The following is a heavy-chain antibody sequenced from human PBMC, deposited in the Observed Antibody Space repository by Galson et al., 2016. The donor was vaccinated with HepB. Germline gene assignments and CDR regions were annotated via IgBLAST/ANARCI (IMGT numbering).Heavy chain of an antibody. CDR3: ARMSSDYYYLDS. D-gene: IGHD3-16*01. J-gene: IGHJ4*02. CDR1: GYTFTNHH. CDR2: IAPTAGGT. V-gene: IGHV1-2*04. Sequence: SVKVSCKASGYTFTNHHIHWVRQAPGQGLEWVGWIAPTAGGTTYAQKFQGWVTLTRDLSISTAYMELSSLKSDDTALYYCARMSSDYYYLDSWGQGTLVTVSS.